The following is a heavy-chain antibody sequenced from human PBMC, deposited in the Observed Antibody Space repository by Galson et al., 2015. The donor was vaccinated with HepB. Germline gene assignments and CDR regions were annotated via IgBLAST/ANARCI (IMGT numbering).Heavy chain of an antibody. CDR1: GREDNYSI. J-gene: IGHJ4*02. CDR3: AGSTGWYRVLDY. D-gene: IGHD6-19*01. Sequence: LRHSCLAQGREDNYSIMPWTAQAPGKGLGWVSYIYGGGDARSYAACAKGRFAISRDNAENSLYLQMNSLRAEDTAVYYCAGSTGWYRVLDYWGRGTLVTVSS. V-gene: IGHV3-11*01. CDR2: IYGGGDAR.